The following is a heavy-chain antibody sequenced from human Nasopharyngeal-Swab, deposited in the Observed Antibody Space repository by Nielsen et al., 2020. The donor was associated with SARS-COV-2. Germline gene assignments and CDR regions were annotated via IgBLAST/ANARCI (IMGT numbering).Heavy chain of an antibody. Sequence: GGSLRLSCVASEYSFRTYGMSWVRQAPGKGLEWVAAISGSGDISGSGGSTYYADSVKGRFTISRDNSKNTLSLQMNGLGAEDTAVYYCAKDLRGPYFFWGQGTLVTVSS. D-gene: IGHD2/OR15-2a*01. CDR2: ISGSGDISGSGGST. CDR1: EYSFRTYG. CDR3: AKDLRGPYFF. J-gene: IGHJ4*02. V-gene: IGHV3-23*01.